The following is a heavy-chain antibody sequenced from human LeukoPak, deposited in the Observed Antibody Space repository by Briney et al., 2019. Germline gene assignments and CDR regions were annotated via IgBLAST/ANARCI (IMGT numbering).Heavy chain of an antibody. CDR3: AKDLKPSGYVPHPPFGY. V-gene: IGHV3-23*01. CDR2: ISGSGGST. J-gene: IGHJ4*02. D-gene: IGHD5-12*01. Sequence: GGSLRLSCAASGFTFSSYAMSWVRQAPGKGLEWVSTISGSGGSTYYADSVKGRFTISRDNSKNTLYLQMNSLRAEDTAVYYCAKDLKPSGYVPHPPFGYWGQGTLVTVSS. CDR1: GFTFSSYA.